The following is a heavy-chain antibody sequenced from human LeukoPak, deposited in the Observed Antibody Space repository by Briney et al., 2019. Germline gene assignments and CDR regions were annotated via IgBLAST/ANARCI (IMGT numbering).Heavy chain of an antibody. D-gene: IGHD1-26*01. CDR1: GGSISSGDYY. Sequence: PSQTLSLTCTVSGGSISSGDYYWSWIRQPPGKGLEWIGYIYYSGSTYCNPSLKSRVTISVDTSKNQFSLKLSSVTAADTAVYYCARERVVGAGVDYWGQGTLVTVSS. V-gene: IGHV4-30-4*08. J-gene: IGHJ4*02. CDR3: ARERVVGAGVDY. CDR2: IYYSGST.